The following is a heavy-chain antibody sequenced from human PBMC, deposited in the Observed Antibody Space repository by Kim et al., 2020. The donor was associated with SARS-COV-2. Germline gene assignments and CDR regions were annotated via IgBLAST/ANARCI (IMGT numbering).Heavy chain of an antibody. CDR1: GGSISSSSYY. Sequence: SETLSLTCTVSGGSISSSSYYWGWIRQPPGKGLEWIGSIYYSGSTYYNPSLKSRVTISVDTSKNQFSLKLSSVTAADTAVYYCARRNWGYWFDPWGQGTLVTVSS. J-gene: IGHJ5*02. CDR2: IYYSGST. CDR3: ARRNWGYWFDP. V-gene: IGHV4-39*01. D-gene: IGHD7-27*01.